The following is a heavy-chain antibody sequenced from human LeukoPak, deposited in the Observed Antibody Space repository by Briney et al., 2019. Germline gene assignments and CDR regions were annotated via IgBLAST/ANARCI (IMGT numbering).Heavy chain of an antibody. CDR1: GGSFSGYY. Sequence: SETLSLTCAVYGGSFSGYYWSWIRQPPGKGLEWIGEINHSGGTNYNPSLKSRVTISVDTSKNQFSLKLSSVTAADTAVYYCARKWRPYYLNWFDPWGQGTLVTVSS. D-gene: IGHD3-10*01. CDR3: ARKWRPYYLNWFDP. V-gene: IGHV4-34*01. CDR2: INHSGGT. J-gene: IGHJ5*02.